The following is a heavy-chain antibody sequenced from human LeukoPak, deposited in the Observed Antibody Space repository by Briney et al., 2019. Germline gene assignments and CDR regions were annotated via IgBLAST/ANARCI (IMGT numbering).Heavy chain of an antibody. J-gene: IGHJ4*02. CDR1: GGSISSYY. CDR2: IYYSGST. Sequence: SETLSLTCTVSGGSISSYYWSWIRQPPGKGLEWIGYIYYSGSTNYNPSLKSRVTISVDTSKNQFSLKLSSVTAADTAVYYCAREYSSPSLPVXYFDYWGQGTLVTVSS. CDR3: AREYSSPSLPVXYFDY. V-gene: IGHV4-59*01. D-gene: IGHD6-13*01.